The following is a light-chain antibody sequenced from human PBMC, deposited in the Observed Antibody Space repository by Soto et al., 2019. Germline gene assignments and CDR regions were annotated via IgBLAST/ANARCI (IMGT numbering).Light chain of an antibody. CDR2: SAS. CDR3: QQSYSIPET. J-gene: IGKJ1*01. Sequence: DIQMTQSPSSLSASIGDRVTITCRASQSISTHLNWYQQKPGKAPKLLLYSASRLFSGVPSRFSGSGSGTDFTLTIGSLQPEDLAIYYCQQSYSIPETFGQGTKVEI. CDR1: QSISTH. V-gene: IGKV1-39*01.